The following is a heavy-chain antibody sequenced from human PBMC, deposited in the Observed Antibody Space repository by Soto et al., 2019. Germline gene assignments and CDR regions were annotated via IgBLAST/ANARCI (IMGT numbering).Heavy chain of an antibody. V-gene: IGHV3-30-3*01. CDR2: ISYDGSNK. Sequence: GGSLRLSCAASGFTFSSYAMHWVRQAPGKGLEWVAVISYDGSNKYYADSVKGRFTISRDNSKNTLYLQMNSLRAEDTAVYYCARDRGEWELPGPFDYWGQGTQVTVSS. D-gene: IGHD1-26*01. CDR3: ARDRGEWELPGPFDY. CDR1: GFTFSSYA. J-gene: IGHJ4*02.